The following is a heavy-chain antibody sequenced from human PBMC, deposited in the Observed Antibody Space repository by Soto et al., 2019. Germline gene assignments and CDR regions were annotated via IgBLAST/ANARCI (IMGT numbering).Heavy chain of an antibody. CDR1: GYTFTGYY. Sequence: ASVKVSCKASGYTFTGYYMHWVRQAPGQGLEWMGWINANSGDTNYAQKLQGRVTMTTDTSTSTAYMELRSLRSDDTAVYYCARDLGDYAGRDFDYWGQGTLVTVSS. V-gene: IGHV1-18*04. CDR3: ARDLGDYAGRDFDY. J-gene: IGHJ4*02. CDR2: INANSGDT. D-gene: IGHD4-17*01.